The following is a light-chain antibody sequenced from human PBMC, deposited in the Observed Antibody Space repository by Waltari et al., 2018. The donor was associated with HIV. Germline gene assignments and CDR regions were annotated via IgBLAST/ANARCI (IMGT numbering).Light chain of an antibody. CDR2: SAS. V-gene: IGKV1-39*01. Sequence: DIQVTQSPSSLSASFGDSVIITCRANQTINTYLNWYPHQPGKAHKLLIYSASTLQNGVPPRLTGSGSGTDFTRTISSQQPEDFATCYCQQSYNFPFTFGPGTKLEIK. CDR3: QQSYNFPFT. CDR1: QTINTY. J-gene: IGKJ2*01.